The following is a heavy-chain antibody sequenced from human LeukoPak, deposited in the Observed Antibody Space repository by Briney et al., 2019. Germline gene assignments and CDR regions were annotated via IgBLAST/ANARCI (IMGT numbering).Heavy chain of an antibody. CDR1: GFSFSSYG. D-gene: IGHD2-2*01. CDR3: ARDRGYCSRTSCYEFDS. V-gene: IGHV3-30*03. J-gene: IGHJ4*02. CDR2: ISYDATNK. Sequence: GGSLRLSCAASGFSFSSYGMHWVRPAPSKGLERMAVISYDATNKYYEDSVKGRFTISRDNSKNTLYLQMNSLRAEDTAAYYCARDRGYCSRTSCYEFDSWGQGTLVTVSS.